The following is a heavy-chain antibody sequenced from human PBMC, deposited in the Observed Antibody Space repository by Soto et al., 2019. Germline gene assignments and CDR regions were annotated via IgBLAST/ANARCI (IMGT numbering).Heavy chain of an antibody. CDR1: GYSISTYW. Sequence: LRLSCAASGYSISTYWMSWARQAPGKGLEWVANVKQDGSEEYYVDSVKGRFTISRDNAKNSLYLQMNSLRAEDTAVYYCAALDTAMVKTAGYWGKGTLVTVSS. D-gene: IGHD5-18*01. CDR3: AALDTAMVKTAGY. CDR2: VKQDGSEE. V-gene: IGHV3-7*01. J-gene: IGHJ4*02.